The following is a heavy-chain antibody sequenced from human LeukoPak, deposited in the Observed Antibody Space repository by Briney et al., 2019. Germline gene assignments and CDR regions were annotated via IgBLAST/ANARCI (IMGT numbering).Heavy chain of an antibody. CDR1: GYAFTSYY. CDR2: INPSGGST. Sequence: GASVKVSCKASGYAFTSYYMHWVRQAPGQGLEWMGIINPSGGSTSYAQKFQGRVTMTRDTSTSTVYMELSSLRSEDTAVYYCASLDPGDAFDIWGQGTMVTVSS. CDR3: ASLDPGDAFDI. J-gene: IGHJ3*02. V-gene: IGHV1-46*01.